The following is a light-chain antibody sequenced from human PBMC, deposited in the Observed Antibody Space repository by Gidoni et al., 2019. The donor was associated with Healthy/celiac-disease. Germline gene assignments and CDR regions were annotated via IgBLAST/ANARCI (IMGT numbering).Light chain of an antibody. CDR3: LQDYNYPRT. J-gene: IGKJ1*01. CDR2: AAS. Sequence: AIQMTQSPSSLSASVGDRVTTTCRASQGIRNDLGWYQQKPGKAPKLLIYAASSLQSGVPSRFSGSGSGTDCTLTISSLQPEDFATYYCLQDYNYPRTFGQGTKVEIK. CDR1: QGIRND. V-gene: IGKV1-6*01.